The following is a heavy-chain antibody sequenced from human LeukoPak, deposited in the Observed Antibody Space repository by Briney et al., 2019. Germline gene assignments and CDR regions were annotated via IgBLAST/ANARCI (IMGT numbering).Heavy chain of an antibody. D-gene: IGHD3-3*01. CDR1: GFTFSSYA. CDR3: ARDLSGYDFWSGYYFDY. CDR2: ISGSGGST. V-gene: IGHV3-23*01. Sequence: GGSLRLSCAASGFTFSSYAMSWVRQAPGMGLEWVSAISGSGGSTYYADSVKGRFTISRDNSKNTLYLQMNSLRAEDTAVYYCARDLSGYDFWSGYYFDYWGQGTLVTVSS. J-gene: IGHJ4*02.